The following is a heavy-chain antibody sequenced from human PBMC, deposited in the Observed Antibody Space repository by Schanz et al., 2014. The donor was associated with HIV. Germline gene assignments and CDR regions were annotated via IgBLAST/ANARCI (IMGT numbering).Heavy chain of an antibody. D-gene: IGHD2-15*01. V-gene: IGHV3-30-3*01. CDR1: GFTFSNYA. CDR2: ISYDGSNK. Sequence: QVQLGEDGGGGGQPGRSLRLSCAVSGFTFSNYAMNWVRQAPGKGLEWVAVISYDGSNKYYADSVKGRFTISRDSSKNTLYLQMSSLRAEDTAMYYCARGGIWEWDQPDFDYWGQGTLVTVSS. CDR3: ARGGIWEWDQPDFDY. J-gene: IGHJ4*02.